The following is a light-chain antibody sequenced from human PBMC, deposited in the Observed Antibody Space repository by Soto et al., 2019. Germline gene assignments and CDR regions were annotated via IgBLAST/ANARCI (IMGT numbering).Light chain of an antibody. V-gene: IGKV1-5*03. CDR1: QSITNW. CDR2: KAS. CDR3: QQDSSYPLT. J-gene: IGKJ4*01. Sequence: IQMTQSPSTLSASVGDRVTITCRASQSITNWLAWYQQKPGKAPKLLIYKASSLESGVPSRFSGSGSGTDFTLTISSLQPDDFATYYCQQDSSYPLTFGGGTKVEIK.